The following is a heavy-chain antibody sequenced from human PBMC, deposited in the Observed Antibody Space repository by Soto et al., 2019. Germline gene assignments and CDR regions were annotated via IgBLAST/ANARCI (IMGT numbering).Heavy chain of an antibody. V-gene: IGHV3-15*07. J-gene: IGHJ4*01. CDR3: TTYTLTPPY. Sequence: DVQLVESGGGLVKPGGSLKLSCAASGFTFSKAWMNWVRQAPGKGLEWVGRIRSRYAGGTTEYAAPVKGRFTISRDDSENTVFLQMSSLNPEDTAVYYCTTYTLTPPYWGHGALVTVSS. D-gene: IGHD2-2*02. CDR1: GFTFSKAW. CDR2: IRSRYAGGTT.